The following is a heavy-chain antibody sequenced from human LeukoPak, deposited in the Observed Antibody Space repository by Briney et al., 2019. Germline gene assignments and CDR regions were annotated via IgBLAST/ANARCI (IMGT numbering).Heavy chain of an antibody. CDR1: GFTFSSYA. D-gene: IGHD2-15*01. J-gene: IGHJ4*02. Sequence: SGGSLRLSCAASGFTFSSYAMSWVRQAPGKGLEWVSGMSGSGGTTYYADSVKGRFTISRDNSKNTLYLQMNSLRAEDTAVYYCAKESVQGSGASCWLACICDYWGQGALVTVSS. CDR3: AKESVQGSGASCWLACICDY. V-gene: IGHV3-23*01. CDR2: MSGSGGTT.